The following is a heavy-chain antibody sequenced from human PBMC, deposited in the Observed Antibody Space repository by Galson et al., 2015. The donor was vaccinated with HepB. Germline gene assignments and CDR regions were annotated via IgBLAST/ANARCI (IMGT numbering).Heavy chain of an antibody. CDR1: GFTFNAAW. CDR2: IKAKTEGGTA. D-gene: IGHD2-2*02. J-gene: IGHJ4*02. V-gene: IGHV3-15*01. Sequence: SLRLSCAASGFTFNAAWMNWVRQVPGKGLEWVGRIKAKTEGGTADHAAPVKGRFTISRDDSKNTLYLQMSSLKTEDTAVYYCTTGYCTSISCHTAGFDYWGQGTLVTVSS. CDR3: TTGYCTSISCHTAGFDY.